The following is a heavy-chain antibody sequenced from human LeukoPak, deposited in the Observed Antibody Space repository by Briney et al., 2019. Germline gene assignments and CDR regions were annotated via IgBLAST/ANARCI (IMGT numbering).Heavy chain of an antibody. J-gene: IGHJ4*02. D-gene: IGHD1-26*01. CDR1: GGSFSGYY. CDR2: INHSGST. Sequence: PSETLSVTCAVYGGSFSGYYWSWIRQPPGKGLEWIGEINHSGSTNYNPSLKSRVTISVDTSKNQFSLKLSSVTAADTAVYYCARGSIRYSGSYPRLNQVDYWGQGTLVTVSS. CDR3: ARGSIRYSGSYPRLNQVDY. V-gene: IGHV4-34*01.